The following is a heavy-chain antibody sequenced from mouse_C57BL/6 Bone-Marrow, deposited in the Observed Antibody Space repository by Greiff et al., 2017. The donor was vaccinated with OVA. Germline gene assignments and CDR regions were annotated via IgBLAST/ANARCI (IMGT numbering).Heavy chain of an antibody. CDR1: GYTFTSYG. CDR2: IYPRSGNT. D-gene: IGHD2-4*01. V-gene: IGHV1-81*01. CDR3: ARDYVLPY. Sequence: VMLVESGAELARPGASVKLSCKASGYTFTSYGISWVKQRTGQGLEWIGEIYPRSGNTYYNEKFKGKATLTADKSSSTAYMELRSLTSEDSAVYFCARDYVLPYWGQGTLVTVSA. J-gene: IGHJ3*01.